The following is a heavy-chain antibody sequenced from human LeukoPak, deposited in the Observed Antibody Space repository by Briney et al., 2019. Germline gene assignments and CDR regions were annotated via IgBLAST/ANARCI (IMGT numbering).Heavy chain of an antibody. Sequence: SETLSLTCTVSGGSISSYYWSWIRQPPGKGLEWIGYVFNSGSTNHNPSLKSRVTISVDTSKNQFSLKLSSVTAADTAVYYCARGTVVTPPFGWSDYWGQGTLVAVSS. CDR1: GGSISSYY. CDR2: VFNSGST. D-gene: IGHD4-23*01. CDR3: ARGTVVTPPFGWSDY. J-gene: IGHJ4*02. V-gene: IGHV4-59*08.